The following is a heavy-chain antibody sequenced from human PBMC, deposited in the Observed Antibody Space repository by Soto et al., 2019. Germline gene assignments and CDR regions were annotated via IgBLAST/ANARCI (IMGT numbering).Heavy chain of an antibody. D-gene: IGHD6-13*01. CDR1: GYTFTSYY. CDR2: INPSGGST. Sequence: GASVKVSCKASGYTFTSYYMHWVRQAPGQGLEWMGIINPSGGSTSYAQKFQGRVTMTRDTSTSTVYMELSSLRSEDTAVYYCARDLAAAAQRTYYYYYGMDVWGQGTTVTVSS. V-gene: IGHV1-46*01. CDR3: ARDLAAAAQRTYYYYYGMDV. J-gene: IGHJ6*02.